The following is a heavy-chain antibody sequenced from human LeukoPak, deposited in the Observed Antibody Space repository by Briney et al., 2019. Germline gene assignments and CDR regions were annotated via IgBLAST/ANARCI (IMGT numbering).Heavy chain of an antibody. J-gene: IGHJ3*02. CDR3: ARDGGTTSNPSHDTFAI. CDR1: GGSISSGANY. V-gene: IGHV4-30-2*01. Sequence: ASETPSLTCTVSGGSISSGANYWSWIRQPPGRGLEWIGYISHSESAYYSPSLESRITISVDRSKNQFSLKLKSVTAADTAIYYCARDGGTTSNPSHDTFAIWGQGTMVAVSS. CDR2: ISHSESA. D-gene: IGHD4-11*01.